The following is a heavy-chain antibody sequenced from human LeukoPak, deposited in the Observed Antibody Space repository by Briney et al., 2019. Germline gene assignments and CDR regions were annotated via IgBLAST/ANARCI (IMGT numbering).Heavy chain of an antibody. D-gene: IGHD3-10*01. CDR2: IYYSGST. V-gene: IGHV4-39*07. CDR1: GGSISSSSYY. Sequence: KPSETLSLTCTVSGGSISSSSYYWGWIRQPPGKGLEWIGSIYYSGSTYYNPSLKNRVTISVDTSKNQFSLKLSSVTAADTAVYYCARARITMVRGVQRQQLARSEAHYFDYWGQGTLVTVSS. J-gene: IGHJ4*02. CDR3: ARARITMVRGVQRQQLARSEAHYFDY.